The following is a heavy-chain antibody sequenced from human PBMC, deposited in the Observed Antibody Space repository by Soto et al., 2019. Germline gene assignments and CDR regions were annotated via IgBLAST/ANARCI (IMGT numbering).Heavy chain of an antibody. Sequence: QVQLVQSGSEVKEPGASVKVSCKASGYTFTGYYVLWVRQAPGQGPECMGWINPYTGGTNYAQKFQGRVTMTRDTSISTPYMELSKLISDDTAVYYCATQFHHCGGDCYRGPYFGMDVWGQGTTVTVPS. J-gene: IGHJ6*02. CDR2: INPYTGGT. CDR1: GYTFTGYY. V-gene: IGHV1-2*02. CDR3: ATQFHHCGGDCYRGPYFGMDV. D-gene: IGHD2-21*02.